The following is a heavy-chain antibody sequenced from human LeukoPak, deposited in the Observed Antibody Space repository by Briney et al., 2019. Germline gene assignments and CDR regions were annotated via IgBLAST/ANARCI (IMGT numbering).Heavy chain of an antibody. V-gene: IGHV4-59*01. D-gene: IGHD3-9*01. CDR1: GGSISSYY. CDR3: ARDPGDTDWYNFDF. Sequence: PSETLSLTCTVSGGSISSYYWTWLRQPPGKGLEWIGYIYYSGSTNYNPSLKSRVTISVDTSKNQFSLKLSSVTAADTAVYYCARDPGDTDWYNFDFWGQGILVTVSS. CDR2: IYYSGST. J-gene: IGHJ4*02.